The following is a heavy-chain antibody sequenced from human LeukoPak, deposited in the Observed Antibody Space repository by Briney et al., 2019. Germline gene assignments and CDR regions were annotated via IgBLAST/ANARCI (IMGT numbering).Heavy chain of an antibody. J-gene: IGHJ4*02. V-gene: IGHV1-18*01. CDR1: GYTFTSYG. CDR2: ISAYNGNT. D-gene: IGHD3-9*01. Sequence: ASVKVSCKASGYTFTSYGISWVRQAPGQGLEWMGWISAYNGNTNYAQKLQGRVTMTTDTSTSTAYMELRSLRSDDTAAYYCARDSRSSFHYDILTGYYPIGYWGQGTLVTVSS. CDR3: ARDSRSSFHYDILTGYYPIGY.